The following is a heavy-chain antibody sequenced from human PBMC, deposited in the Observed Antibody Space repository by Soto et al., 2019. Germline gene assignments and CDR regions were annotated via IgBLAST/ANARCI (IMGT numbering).Heavy chain of an antibody. CDR3: ARDTYYDRKYGGDNYYYYGMDV. J-gene: IGHJ6*02. D-gene: IGHD3-22*01. V-gene: IGHV4-4*02. CDR1: GGSISSSNW. Sequence: PSETLSLTCAVSGGSISSSNWWSWVRQPPGKGLEWIGEIYHSGSTNYNPSLKSRVTISVDKSKNQFSLKLSSVTAADTAVYYCARDTYYDRKYGGDNYYYYGMDVWGQGTTVTVSS. CDR2: IYHSGST.